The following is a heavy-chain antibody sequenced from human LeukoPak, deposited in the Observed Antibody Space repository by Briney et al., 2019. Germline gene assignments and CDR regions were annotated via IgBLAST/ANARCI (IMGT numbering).Heavy chain of an antibody. CDR2: ISHSGTT. J-gene: IGHJ6*02. CDR1: GGSIRSSGDY. CDR3: AREYYYGSGSYNGGDNYGMDV. Sequence: SETLSLTCTVSGGSIRSSGDYWGWIRQPPGKGLAWIGSISHSGTTYYSPSLNSRVTISVDTSKNHFSLKLTSVTAADTAVYYCAREYYYGSGSYNGGDNYGMDVWGQGTTVTVSS. D-gene: IGHD3-10*01. V-gene: IGHV4-39*02.